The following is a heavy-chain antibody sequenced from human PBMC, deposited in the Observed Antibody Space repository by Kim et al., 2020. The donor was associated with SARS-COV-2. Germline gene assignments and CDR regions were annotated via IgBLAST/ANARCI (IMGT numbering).Heavy chain of an antibody. Sequence: SYADSVKGRFTISRDNARNTLYLQMNSLRADDTAVYYCTRAIIGTNTFDSWGQGTLVTVSS. V-gene: IGHV3-74*01. CDR3: TRAIIGTNTFDS. D-gene: IGHD1-7*01. J-gene: IGHJ4*02.